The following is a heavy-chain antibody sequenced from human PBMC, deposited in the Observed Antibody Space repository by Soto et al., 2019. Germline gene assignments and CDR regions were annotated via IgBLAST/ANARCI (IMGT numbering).Heavy chain of an antibody. D-gene: IGHD3-16*02. Sequence: PGGSLRLSCAASGFTFSSYAMSWVRQAPGKGLEWVSAISGSCGSTYYADSVKGRFTISRDNSKNTLYLQMNSLRAEDTAVYYCAKDTGSEDYVWGSYRSEFEGRPNWGQGTLVTVSS. J-gene: IGHJ4*02. V-gene: IGHV3-23*01. CDR2: ISGSCGST. CDR3: AKDTGSEDYVWGSYRSEFEGRPN. CDR1: GFTFSSYA.